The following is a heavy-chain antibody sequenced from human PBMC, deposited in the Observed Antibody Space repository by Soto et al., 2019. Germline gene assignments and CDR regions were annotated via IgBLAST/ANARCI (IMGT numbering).Heavy chain of an antibody. V-gene: IGHV4-59*01. D-gene: IGHD1-26*01. Sequence: SETLSLTCTVSGGSISSYYWSWIRQPPGKGLEWIGYIYYSGSTNYNHSLKSRDTISVDTSKNQFSLKLSSVTAADTAVYYCARRYGGNFDYWGQGTLVTVS. CDR1: GGSISSYY. CDR3: ARRYGGNFDY. CDR2: IYYSGST. J-gene: IGHJ4*02.